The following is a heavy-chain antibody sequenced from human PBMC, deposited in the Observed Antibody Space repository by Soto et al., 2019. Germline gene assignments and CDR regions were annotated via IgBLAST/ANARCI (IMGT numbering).Heavy chain of an antibody. CDR3: ARVDIVVVVAATDFYGMDV. Sequence: GASVKVSCKASGYTFTSYGISWVRQAPGQGLEWMGWISAYNGNTNYAQKLQGRVTMTTDTSTSTAYMELRGLRSDDTAVYYCARVDIVVVVAATDFYGMDVWGPGTTVTVYS. CDR2: ISAYNGNT. D-gene: IGHD2-15*01. V-gene: IGHV1-18*01. CDR1: GYTFTSYG. J-gene: IGHJ6*02.